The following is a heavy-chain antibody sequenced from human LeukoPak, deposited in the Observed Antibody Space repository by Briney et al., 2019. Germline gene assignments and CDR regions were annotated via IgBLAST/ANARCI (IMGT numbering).Heavy chain of an antibody. CDR3: AKHYYGSGSQKYYFDY. Sequence: PGGSLRLSCAASGFSFSDYGMHWVRQAPGKGLEWVTMVRNDGGDKYYADSVRGRFTISRDNSKNTLYLQMNSLRPEDTAVYYCAKHYYGSGSQKYYFDYWGQGTLVTVSS. V-gene: IGHV3-30*02. J-gene: IGHJ4*02. CDR2: VRNDGGDK. D-gene: IGHD3-10*01. CDR1: GFSFSDYG.